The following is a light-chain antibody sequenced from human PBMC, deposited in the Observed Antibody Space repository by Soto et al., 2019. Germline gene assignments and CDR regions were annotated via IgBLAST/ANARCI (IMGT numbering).Light chain of an antibody. J-gene: IGKJ1*01. V-gene: IGKV3D-20*01. CDR3: QHYGSSPWT. CDR1: QTVCSTY. CDR2: DAC. Sequence: EIVSTQSPGTLALSPGERASLSCGASQTVCSTYVAWYQQKPGLAPRLPIYDACSRATAIPDRFSGSGSQTNCTLTISRLEPEDFAVYYCQHYGSSPWTFGQGTTV.